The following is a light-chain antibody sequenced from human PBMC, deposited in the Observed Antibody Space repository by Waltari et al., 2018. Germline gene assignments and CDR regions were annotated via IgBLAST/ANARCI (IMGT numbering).Light chain of an antibody. CDR2: GSS. CDR3: QSYDTSLSVV. V-gene: IGLV1-40*01. J-gene: IGLJ3*02. CDR1: GANIGAGHD. Sequence: QSVLTQPPSVSGAPGQRVTISCTGSGANIGAGHDVHWSQQLPRAAPKLLIYGSSTRPLGVPDRFFGSTSGTSASLAITGLQAEDEADYYCQSYDTSLSVVFGGGTKLTVL.